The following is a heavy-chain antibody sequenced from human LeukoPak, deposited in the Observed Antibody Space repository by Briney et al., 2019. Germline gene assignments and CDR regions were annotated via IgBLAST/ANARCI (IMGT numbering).Heavy chain of an antibody. D-gene: IGHD1-26*01. J-gene: IGHJ4*02. Sequence: GGSQRLSCAASGFTVSSNYMSWVRQAPGKGLEWVSVIYSGGSTYYADSVKGRFTISRHNSKNTLYLQMNSLRAEDTAVYYCARASGGATDYWGQGTLVTVSS. V-gene: IGHV3-53*04. CDR1: GFTVSSNY. CDR3: ARASGGATDY. CDR2: IYSGGST.